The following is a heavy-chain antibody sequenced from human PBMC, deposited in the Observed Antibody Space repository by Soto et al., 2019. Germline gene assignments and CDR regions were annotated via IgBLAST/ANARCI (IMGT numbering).Heavy chain of an antibody. J-gene: IGHJ4*02. D-gene: IGHD3-10*01. Sequence: SRVTISVDTSKNQFSLKLSSVTAADTAVYYCARLRITMVRRVPYYFDSCGQGTLVTVSS. V-gene: IGHV4-30-2*04. CDR3: ARLRITMVRRVPYYFDS.